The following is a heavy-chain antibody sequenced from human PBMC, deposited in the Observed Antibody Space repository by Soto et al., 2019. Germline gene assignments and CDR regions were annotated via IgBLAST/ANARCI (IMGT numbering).Heavy chain of an antibody. CDR1: GFTSSSST. Sequence: PGGSLRLSCAASGFTSSSSTMSWVRQPPGKGLECVSAISSSSSYIYYADSLKGRFTISRDHAKNSLYLQMHNLRAEDTALYYCARDLGEVSTCWGEGNLVTVSS. D-gene: IGHD3-10*01. V-gene: IGHV3-21*06. CDR2: ISSSSSYI. J-gene: IGHJ4*02. CDR3: ARDLGEVSTC.